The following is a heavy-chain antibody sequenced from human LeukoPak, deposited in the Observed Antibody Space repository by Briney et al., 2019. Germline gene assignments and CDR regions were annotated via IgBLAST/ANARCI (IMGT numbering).Heavy chain of an antibody. CDR1: GYTFTSYG. Sequence: APVKVSCKASGYTFTSYGISWVRQAPGQGLEWMGWISAYNGNTNYAQKLQGRVTMTTDTSTSTAYMELRSLRSDDTAVYYCARGGGAYSSSSWVAYFDYWGQGTLVTVSS. CDR2: ISAYNGNT. CDR3: ARGGGAYSSSSWVAYFDY. D-gene: IGHD6-6*01. J-gene: IGHJ4*02. V-gene: IGHV1-18*01.